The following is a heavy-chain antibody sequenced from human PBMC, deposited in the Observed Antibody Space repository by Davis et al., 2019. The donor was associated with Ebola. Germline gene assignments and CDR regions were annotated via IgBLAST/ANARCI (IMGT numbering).Heavy chain of an antibody. CDR2: IDPSDSYT. V-gene: IGHV5-10-1*01. CDR1: GYSFTSYW. D-gene: IGHD2-2*01. Sequence: GESLKISCKGSGYSFTSYWISWVRQMPGKGLEWMGRIDPSDSYTNYSPSFQGHVTISADKSISTAYLQWSSLKASDTAMYYCARDLLRVVVPAAPGDQQQYYYYYGMDVWGQGTTVTVSS. CDR3: ARDLLRVVVPAAPGDQQQYYYYYGMDV. J-gene: IGHJ6*02.